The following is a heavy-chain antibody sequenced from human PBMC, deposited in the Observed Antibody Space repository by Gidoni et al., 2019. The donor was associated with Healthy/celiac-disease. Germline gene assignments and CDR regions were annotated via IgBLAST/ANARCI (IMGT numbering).Heavy chain of an antibody. V-gene: IGHV3-21*01. J-gene: IGHJ4*02. Sequence: EVQLVESGGGLVKPGGSLRLSCAASGFTFSSYSMNWVRQAPGKGLEWVSSISSSSSYIYYADSVKGRFTISRDNAKNSLYLQMNSLRAEDTAVYYCARDDSSGYYYESGSNWGQGTLVTVSS. CDR3: ARDDSSGYYYESGSN. D-gene: IGHD3-22*01. CDR1: GFTFSSYS. CDR2: ISSSSSYI.